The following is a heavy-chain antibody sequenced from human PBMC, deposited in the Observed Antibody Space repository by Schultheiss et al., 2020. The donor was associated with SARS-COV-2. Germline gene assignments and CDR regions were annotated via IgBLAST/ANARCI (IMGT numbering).Heavy chain of an antibody. V-gene: IGHV3-23*01. J-gene: IGHJ4*02. CDR3: ARGKIDFDY. CDR2: ISGSGGST. Sequence: GGSLRLSCAASGFTFSSYAMSWVRQAPGKGLEWVSAISGSGGSTYYADSVKGRFTISRDNAKNSLYLQMNSLRAEDTAVYYCARGKIDFDYWGQGTLVTVSS. CDR1: GFTFSSYA.